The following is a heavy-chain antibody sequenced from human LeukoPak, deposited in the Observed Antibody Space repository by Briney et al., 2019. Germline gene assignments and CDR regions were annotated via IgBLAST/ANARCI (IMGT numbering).Heavy chain of an antibody. Sequence: GGSLRLSCAASGFTFSNYWMSWVRQAPGKGLEWVANIKQDGSEKYYVDSVKGRFTISRDNAKNSLYLQMNSLRAEDTAVYYCAREGREYYYGSGISSWGQGTLVTVSS. CDR2: IKQDGSEK. D-gene: IGHD3-10*01. V-gene: IGHV3-7*03. CDR3: AREGREYYYGSGISS. J-gene: IGHJ4*02. CDR1: GFTFSNYW.